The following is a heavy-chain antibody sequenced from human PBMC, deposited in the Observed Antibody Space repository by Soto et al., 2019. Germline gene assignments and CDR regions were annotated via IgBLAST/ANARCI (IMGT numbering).Heavy chain of an antibody. J-gene: IGHJ5*02. D-gene: IGHD6-13*01. CDR1: GGSFSSYT. CDR3: ARDMIPSAAGTGIWFDP. V-gene: IGHV1-69*08. CDR2: IIPILGIA. Sequence: QVQLVQSGAEVKKPGSSVKVSCKASGGSFSSYTISWLRQAPGQGLEWMGRIIPILGIANYAQKFQGRVTITADKSTSTAYMELSSLRSEDTAVYYCARDMIPSAAGTGIWFDPWGQGTLVTVSS.